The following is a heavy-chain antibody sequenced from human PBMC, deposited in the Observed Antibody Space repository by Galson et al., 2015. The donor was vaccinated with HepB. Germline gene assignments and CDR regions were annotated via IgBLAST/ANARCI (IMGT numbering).Heavy chain of an antibody. CDR3: ARDRDSSSWHNWFDP. CDR1: GFTFSSYS. Sequence: SLRLSCAASGFTFSSYSMNWVRQAPGKGLEWVSSISSSSSYIYYADSVKGRFTISRDNAKNSLYLQMNSLRAEDTAVYYCARDRDSSSWHNWFDPWGQGTLVTVSS. V-gene: IGHV3-21*01. D-gene: IGHD6-13*01. J-gene: IGHJ5*02. CDR2: ISSSSSYI.